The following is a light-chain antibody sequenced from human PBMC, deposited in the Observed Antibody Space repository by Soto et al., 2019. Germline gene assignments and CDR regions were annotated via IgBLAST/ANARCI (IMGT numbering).Light chain of an antibody. V-gene: IGLV2-23*01. Sequence: QSALTQPASVSGSPGKSITISCTGTSRDVGSYNLVSWYQQHPGKAPKLMIYEGSKRPSGVSNRFSGSKSGNTASLTISGLQAEDEADYYCCSYASSGTLVIFGGGTKLTVL. CDR2: EGS. J-gene: IGLJ2*01. CDR3: CSYASSGTLVI. CDR1: SRDVGSYNL.